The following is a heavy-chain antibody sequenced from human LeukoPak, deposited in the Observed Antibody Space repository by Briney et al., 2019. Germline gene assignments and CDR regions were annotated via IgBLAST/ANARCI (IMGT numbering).Heavy chain of an antibody. CDR2: IYYSGDT. J-gene: IGHJ4*02. CDR3: ARARGYDFFPLDY. CDR1: GGSFSDYF. Sequence: SETLSLTCAVSGGSFSDYFWTWIRQPPGKGLEWIGYIYYSGDTNYNPSLKSRVTTSVDTSKKQFSLRLNYVTAADTAVYYCARARGYDFFPLDYWGQGTLVTVSS. V-gene: IGHV4-59*12. D-gene: IGHD5-12*01.